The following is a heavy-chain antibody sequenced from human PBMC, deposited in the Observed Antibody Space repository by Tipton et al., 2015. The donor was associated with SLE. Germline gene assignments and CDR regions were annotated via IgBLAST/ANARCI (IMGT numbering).Heavy chain of an antibody. Sequence: TLSLTCTVSGGSISSYYWSWIRQPPGKGLEWIGYIYYSGSTNYNPSLKSRVTISVDTSKNQFSLKLSSVTTADTAVYYCARGRGTYMYPVDYWGQGTLVTVSS. CDR3: ARGRGTYMYPVDY. D-gene: IGHD2-2*01. CDR2: IYYSGST. J-gene: IGHJ4*02. V-gene: IGHV4-59*01. CDR1: GGSISSYY.